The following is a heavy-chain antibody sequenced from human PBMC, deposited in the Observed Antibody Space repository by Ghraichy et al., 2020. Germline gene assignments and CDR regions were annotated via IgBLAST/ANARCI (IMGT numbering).Heavy chain of an antibody. CDR3: ARAGGSSLYYDYMDV. CDR1: GFTFRNSV. V-gene: IGHV3-64*02. J-gene: IGHJ6*03. Sequence: GGSLRLSCLASGFTFRNSVMHWLRPAPGKVLEYVSAINSNGDSTYYADSVKDRFTISRDNSKNTLYLQMGSLRAEDMAVYYCARAGGSSLYYDYMDVWGKGTTVTVSS. D-gene: IGHD2-15*01. CDR2: INSNGDST.